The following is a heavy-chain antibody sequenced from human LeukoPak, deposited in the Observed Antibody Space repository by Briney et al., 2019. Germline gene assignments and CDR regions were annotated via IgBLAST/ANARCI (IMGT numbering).Heavy chain of an antibody. V-gene: IGHV1-2*02. CDR2: INPNSGGT. D-gene: IGHD6-19*01. J-gene: IGHJ4*02. Sequence: GASVKVSCKASGYTFTGYYMHWVRQAPGQGLDWMGWINPNSGGTNYAQKFQGRVTMTRDTSISTAYMELSRLRSDDTAVYYCARLTHSSGCYVPRDYWGQGTLVPVSS. CDR3: ARLTHSSGCYVPRDY. CDR1: GYTFTGYY.